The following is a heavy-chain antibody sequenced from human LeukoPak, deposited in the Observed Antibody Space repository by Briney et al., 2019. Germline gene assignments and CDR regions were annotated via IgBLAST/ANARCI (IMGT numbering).Heavy chain of an antibody. V-gene: IGHV3-30*18. Sequence: GRSLRLSCAASGFTFSSYGMHWVRQAPGQGLGWVAVISFDGSHEYYADSVKGRFTISRDTSKNTLYLQMNSLRAEDTAVYYCAKQEIGTTWSVGYWGQGTLVTVSS. CDR2: ISFDGSHE. CDR3: AKQEIGTTWSVGY. D-gene: IGHD1-14*01. CDR1: GFTFSSYG. J-gene: IGHJ4*02.